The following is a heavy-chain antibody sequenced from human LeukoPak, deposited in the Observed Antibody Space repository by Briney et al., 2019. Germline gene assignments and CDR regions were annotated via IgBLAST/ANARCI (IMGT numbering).Heavy chain of an antibody. Sequence: GESLKISCKGSGYSFTSYWIGWVRQMPGKGLEWMGIIYPGDSDTRYSPSFQGQVTISAHKSISTAYLQWISLKASATAMYYXXRCLGGDYGAFDIWGQGTMVTVSS. J-gene: IGHJ3*02. V-gene: IGHV5-51*01. D-gene: IGHD4-17*01. CDR1: GYSFTSYW. CDR2: IYPGDSDT. CDR3: XRCLGGDYGAFDI.